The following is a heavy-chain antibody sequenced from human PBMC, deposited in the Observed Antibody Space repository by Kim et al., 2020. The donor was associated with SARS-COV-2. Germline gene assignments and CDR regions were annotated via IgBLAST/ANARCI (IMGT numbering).Heavy chain of an antibody. CDR3: AKSLGGAGGSCFDY. CDR2: ISATGGST. V-gene: IGHV3-23*01. Sequence: GGSLRLSCAASGFTFSTYAMSWVRQAPGKGLGWVSIISATGGSTYYPDSVKGRFTISRDNSKNMLYLQMNSLRAEDTAVYYCAKSLGGAGGSCFDYWGQGTLVT. D-gene: IGHD2-15*01. J-gene: IGHJ4*02. CDR1: GFTFSTYA.